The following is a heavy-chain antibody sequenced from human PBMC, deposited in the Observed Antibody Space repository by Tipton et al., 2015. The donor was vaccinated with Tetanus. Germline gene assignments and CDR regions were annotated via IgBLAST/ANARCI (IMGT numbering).Heavy chain of an antibody. V-gene: IGHV4-59*12. Sequence: TLSLTCSVSGGSISGYFWTWIRQPQGKGLQCIGYVFYTGSTNYNSPFESRVTISVDTSKNQISLQLRSVTAADTAVYYCARYHCTGTPCQPLDHWGQGTLVTVSS. CDR1: GGSISGYF. J-gene: IGHJ4*01. CDR3: ARYHCTGTPCQPLDH. D-gene: IGHD2-8*02. CDR2: VFYTGST.